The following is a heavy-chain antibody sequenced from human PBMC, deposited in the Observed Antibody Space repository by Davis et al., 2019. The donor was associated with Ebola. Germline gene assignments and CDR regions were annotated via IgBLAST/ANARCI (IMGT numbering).Heavy chain of an antibody. J-gene: IGHJ6*03. V-gene: IGHV3-53*01. CDR1: GFTISSSY. Sequence: GESLKISCAASGFTISSSYMSWVRRAPGEGLEWVSSLYSAGASYYADFVKGRFTVTRDASKNTLYLQMNSLRAEDTAVYFCAKEGVRASGYFHPGYSFYYLDVWGKGTTVSVSS. CDR3: AKEGVRASGYFHPGYSFYYLDV. CDR2: LYSAGAS. D-gene: IGHD3-3*01.